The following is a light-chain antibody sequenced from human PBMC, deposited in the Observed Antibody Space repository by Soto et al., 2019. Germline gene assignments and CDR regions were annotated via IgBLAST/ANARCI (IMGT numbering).Light chain of an antibody. CDR1: SSDVGGYNY. CDR3: SSYRSSSTLDV. J-gene: IGLJ1*01. CDR2: DVS. V-gene: IGLV2-14*01. Sequence: QSVLTQPASVSGSPGQSITISCTGPSSDVGGYNYVSWYQQHPAKAPKVMIYDVSNRPSGVSNRFSASNPGNTASLTISGLQAEDEADYYCSSYRSSSTLDVFGSGTKVTVL.